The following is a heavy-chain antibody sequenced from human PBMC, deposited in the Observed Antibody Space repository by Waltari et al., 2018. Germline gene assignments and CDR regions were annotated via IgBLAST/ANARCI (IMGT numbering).Heavy chain of an antibody. CDR3: AAALGGGISASRPFHF. J-gene: IGHJ3*01. Sequence: EVQLLQSGAEVKKPGTPVKISCKVSGDAFTDNYIHWIQQAPGKGRQWMGLLYPEDSQAVYAEKVQGRVTMTADTSIHTAYMELTSLTAEDTAFYYCAAALGGGISASRPFHFWGQGTMITVSS. CDR1: GDAFTDNY. D-gene: IGHD3-10*01. V-gene: IGHV1-69-2*01. CDR2: LYPEDSQA.